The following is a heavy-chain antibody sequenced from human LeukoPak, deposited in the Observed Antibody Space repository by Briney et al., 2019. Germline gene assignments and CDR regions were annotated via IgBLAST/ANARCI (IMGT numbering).Heavy chain of an antibody. CDR2: ISGSGGST. CDR1: GFTFSSYA. CDR3: ARDNDYVWGSYRYPLDY. Sequence: GGSLRLSCAASGFTFSSYAMSWVRQAPGKGLEWVSAISGSGGSTYYADSVKGRFTISRDNAKNSLYLQMNSLRDEDTAVYYCARDNDYVWGSYRYPLDYWGQGTLVTVSS. J-gene: IGHJ4*02. V-gene: IGHV3-23*01. D-gene: IGHD3-16*02.